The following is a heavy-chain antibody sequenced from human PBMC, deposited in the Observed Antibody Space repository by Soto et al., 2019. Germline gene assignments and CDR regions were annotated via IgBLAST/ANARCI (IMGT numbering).Heavy chain of an antibody. CDR1: GFTFSSYS. CDR2: ISSSSSTI. CDR3: ARVGPSRYSYEFDY. V-gene: IGHV3-48*02. J-gene: IGHJ4*02. D-gene: IGHD5-18*01. Sequence: GWSLRLSCAASGFTFSSYSMNWVRQAPGKGLEWVSYISSSSSTIYYADSVKGRFTISRDNAKNSLYLQMNSLRDEDTAVYYCARVGPSRYSYEFDYWGRVTLVTVSS.